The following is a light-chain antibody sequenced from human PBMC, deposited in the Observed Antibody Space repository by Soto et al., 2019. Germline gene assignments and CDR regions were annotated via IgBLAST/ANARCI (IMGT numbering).Light chain of an antibody. V-gene: IGKV1-39*01. CDR1: QSISSY. Sequence: DIQMTQSPSSLSASVGDRVTITCRASQSISSYLNWYQQKPGKAPKHLIYAASSLQSGVPSSFSGSGSGTDFTLTISSLQPEDFATYYCQQSYSTPITFGQGTRLDI. CDR3: QQSYSTPIT. J-gene: IGKJ5*01. CDR2: AAS.